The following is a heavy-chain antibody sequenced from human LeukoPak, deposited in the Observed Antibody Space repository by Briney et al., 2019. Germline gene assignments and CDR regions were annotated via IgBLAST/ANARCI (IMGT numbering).Heavy chain of an antibody. V-gene: IGHV4-61*02. CDR1: GGSISCGSYF. CDR3: AKGYDLYSDSSGYTR. CDR2: NYTSGSI. D-gene: IGHD3-22*01. Sequence: PSQTLSLTCTVSGGSISCGSYFWSWVRQPAGRGGVLIGRNYTSGSINYNPSLKSRVTISVDTAKNQFSLKLSCVTAADTAVYHCAKGYDLYSDSSGYTRWGQGTLVTVSS. J-gene: IGHJ4*02.